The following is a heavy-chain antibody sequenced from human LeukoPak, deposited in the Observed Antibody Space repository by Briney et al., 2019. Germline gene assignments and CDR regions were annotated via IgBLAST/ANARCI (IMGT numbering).Heavy chain of an antibody. J-gene: IGHJ4*02. CDR3: ARDRNVLRYFDWLLMTR. V-gene: IGHV1-2*02. CDR1: GYTFTGYY. D-gene: IGHD3-9*01. Sequence: ASVKVSCKASGYTFTGYYMHWVRQAPGQGLEWMGWINPNSGGTNYAQKFQGRVIMTRDTSISTAYMEMSRLKSDDTAVYYCARDRNVLRYFDWLLMTRWGQGTLVTVSS. CDR2: INPNSGGT.